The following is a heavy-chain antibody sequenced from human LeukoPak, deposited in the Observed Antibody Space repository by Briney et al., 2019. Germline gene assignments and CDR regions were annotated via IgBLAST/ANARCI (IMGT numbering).Heavy chain of an antibody. CDR1: GYTFTSYD. D-gene: IGHD3-22*01. CDR3: AREYYDSSGYYLY. CDR2: MNPNSGNT. V-gene: IGHV1-8*01. Sequence: ASVKVSCKASGYTFTSYDINWVRQATGQGLEWMGWMNPNSGNTGYAQKFQGRVTITRDTSASTAYMELSSLRSEDTAVYYCAREYYDSSGYYLYWGQGTLVAVSS. J-gene: IGHJ4*02.